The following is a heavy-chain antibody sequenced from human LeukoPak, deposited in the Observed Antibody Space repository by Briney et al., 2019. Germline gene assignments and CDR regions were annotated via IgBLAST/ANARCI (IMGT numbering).Heavy chain of an antibody. CDR2: ISGGGGST. Sequence: GSLRLSCAASGFTFSSFAMNWVRQAPGRGLEWVSAISGGGGSTFYADSVEGRFTISRDNSKNTLYLQMNSLRAEDTAIYYCAKSLSDFWSGLDYWGQGTLVTVSS. CDR3: AKSLSDFWSGLDY. D-gene: IGHD3-3*01. J-gene: IGHJ4*02. CDR1: GFTFSSFA. V-gene: IGHV3-23*01.